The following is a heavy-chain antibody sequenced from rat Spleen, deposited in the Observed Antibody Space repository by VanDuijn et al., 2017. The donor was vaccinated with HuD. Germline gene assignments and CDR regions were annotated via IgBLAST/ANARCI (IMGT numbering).Heavy chain of an antibody. J-gene: IGHJ4*01. CDR1: GFTFSNYG. D-gene: IGHD1-9*01. CDR3: TRDYGYNYGVMDA. Sequence: EVQLVESGGGFVQPGRSLKLSCAASGFTFSNYGMAWVRQAPTKGLEWVATIGYDVTNTYYRDSVKGRFTISRDNAKSTLYLQMDSLRSEDTATYYCTRDYGYNYGVMDAWGQGASVTVSS. V-gene: IGHV5-29*01. CDR2: IGYDVTNT.